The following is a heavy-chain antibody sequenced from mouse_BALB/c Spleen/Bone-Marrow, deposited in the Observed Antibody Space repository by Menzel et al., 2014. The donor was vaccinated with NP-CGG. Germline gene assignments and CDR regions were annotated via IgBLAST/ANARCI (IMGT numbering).Heavy chain of an antibody. CDR3: AGNQGNYVSWFAY. CDR1: GFSLTSYG. Sequence: QVHVKQSGPGLVQPSQSLSITCTVSGFSLTSYGVHWVRQSPGKGLEWLGVIWSGGSTDYNAAFISRLSISKDNSKSXVFFKMNSLQANDTAIYYCAGNQGNYVSWFAYWGQGTLVTVSA. D-gene: IGHD2-1*01. J-gene: IGHJ3*01. V-gene: IGHV2-2*02. CDR2: IWSGGST.